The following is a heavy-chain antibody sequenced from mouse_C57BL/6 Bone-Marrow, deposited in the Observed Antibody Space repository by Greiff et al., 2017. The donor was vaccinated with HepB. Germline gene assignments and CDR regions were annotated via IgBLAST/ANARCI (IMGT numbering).Heavy chain of an antibody. J-gene: IGHJ1*03. V-gene: IGHV1-64*01. D-gene: IGHD1-3*01. Sequence: QVQLKQPGAELVKPGASVKLSCKASGYTFTSYWMHWVKQRPGQGLEWIGMIHPNSGSTNYNEKFKSKATLTVDKSSSTAYMQLSSLTSEDSAVYYCVSGPYWYFDVWGTGTTVTVSS. CDR1: GYTFTSYW. CDR3: VSGPYWYFDV. CDR2: IHPNSGST.